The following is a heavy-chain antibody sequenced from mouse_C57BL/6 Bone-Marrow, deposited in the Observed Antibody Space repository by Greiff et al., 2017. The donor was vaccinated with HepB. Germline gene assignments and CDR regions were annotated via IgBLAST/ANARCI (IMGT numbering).Heavy chain of an antibody. D-gene: IGHD1-1*01. Sequence: EVKLQESGPELVKPGASVKISCKASGYSFTDYNMNWVKQSNGKSLEWIGVINPNYGTTSYNQKFKGKATLTVDQSSSTAYMQLNSLTSEDSAVYYCARAIYYGSFYAMDYWGQGTSVTVSS. V-gene: IGHV1-39*01. CDR1: GYSFTDYN. J-gene: IGHJ4*01. CDR3: ARAIYYGSFYAMDY. CDR2: INPNYGTT.